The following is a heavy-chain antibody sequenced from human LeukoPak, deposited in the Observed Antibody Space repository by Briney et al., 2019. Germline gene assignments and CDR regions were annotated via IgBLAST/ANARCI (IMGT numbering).Heavy chain of an antibody. D-gene: IGHD5-18*01. CDR1: GYTFTGYY. CDR3: ARAPPPPYSPFDY. CDR2: INPNSGGT. Sequence: GASVKVSCKASGYTFTGYYMHWVRQAPGQGLEWMGWINPNSGGTNYAQKFQGRVTMTRDTSISTAYMELSRLRSDDTAVYYCARAPPPPYSPFDYWGQGTLVTVSS. V-gene: IGHV1-2*02. J-gene: IGHJ4*02.